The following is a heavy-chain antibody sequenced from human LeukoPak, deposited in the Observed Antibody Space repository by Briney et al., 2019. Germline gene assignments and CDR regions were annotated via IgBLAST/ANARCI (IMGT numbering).Heavy chain of an antibody. D-gene: IGHD3-3*01. V-gene: IGHV3-30*18. CDR1: GFTFSSYG. J-gene: IGHJ4*02. Sequence: GGSLRLSCAASGFTFSSYGMHWVRQAPGKGLKWVAVISYDGSNKYYADSVKGRFTISRDNSKNTLYLQMNSLRAEDTAVYYCAKDSGSYDFWSGQFDYWGQGTLVTVSS. CDR2: ISYDGSNK. CDR3: AKDSGSYDFWSGQFDY.